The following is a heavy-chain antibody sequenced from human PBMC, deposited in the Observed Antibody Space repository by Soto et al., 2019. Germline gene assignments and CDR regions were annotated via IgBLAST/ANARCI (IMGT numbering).Heavy chain of an antibody. J-gene: IGHJ4*02. CDR1: GGSIGSGDYY. D-gene: IGHD1-26*01. V-gene: IGHV4-30-4*01. CDR2: IYYTGNT. Sequence: QVQPKESGPGLVKPSQTLSLACSVSGGSIGSGDYYWSWVRQSPGKGLEWIGYIYYTGNTYYNPSLGSRVTFSVDTSQNQLSLRLSDVTVADTAVYYCARDSRRRADSGTRPLYYFDYWGQGTLVTVSS. CDR3: ARDSRRRADSGTRPLYYFDY.